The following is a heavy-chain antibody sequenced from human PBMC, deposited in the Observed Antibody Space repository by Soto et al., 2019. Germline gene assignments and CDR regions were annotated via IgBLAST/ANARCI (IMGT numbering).Heavy chain of an antibody. CDR3: ARDPRQQLPSHDAFDI. CDR2: IWYDGSNK. Sequence: QVQLVESGGGVVQPGRSLRLSCAASGFTFSSYGMHWVRPAPGKGLEWVAVIWYDGSNKYYADSVKGRFTISRDNSKNTLYLQMNSLRAEDTAVYYCARDPRQQLPSHDAFDIWGQGTMVTVSS. J-gene: IGHJ3*02. D-gene: IGHD6-13*01. V-gene: IGHV3-33*01. CDR1: GFTFSSYG.